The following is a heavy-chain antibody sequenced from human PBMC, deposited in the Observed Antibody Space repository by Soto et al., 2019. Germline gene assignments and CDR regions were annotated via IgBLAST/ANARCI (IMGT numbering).Heavy chain of an antibody. CDR3: VRDQFYCNDFSGRPVNGFDV. Sequence: GGSLRLSCAASGFTFSSYWMSWVRQAPGKGLEWVANIKGDGSEKYYVDSVKGRFTISRDNAENSLNLQMNSLGAEDTAEYYCVRDQFYCNDFSGRPVNGFDVWGQGTMVTVSS. D-gene: IGHD2-15*01. V-gene: IGHV3-7*01. CDR2: IKGDGSEK. CDR1: GFTFSSYW. J-gene: IGHJ3*01.